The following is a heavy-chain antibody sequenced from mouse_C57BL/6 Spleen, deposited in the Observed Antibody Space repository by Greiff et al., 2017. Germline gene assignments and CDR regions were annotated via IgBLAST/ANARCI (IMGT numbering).Heavy chain of an antibody. D-gene: IGHD1-3*01. V-gene: IGHV1-63*01. J-gene: IGHJ4*01. CDR2: IYPGGGYT. CDR1: GYTFTNYW. Sequence: VQLVESGAELVRPGTSVKMSCKASGYTFTNYWIGWAKQRPGHGLEWIGDIYPGGGYTNYNEKFKGKATLTADKSSSTAYMQFSSLTSEDSAIYYCAREWAAHYAMDYWGQGTSVTVSS. CDR3: AREWAAHYAMDY.